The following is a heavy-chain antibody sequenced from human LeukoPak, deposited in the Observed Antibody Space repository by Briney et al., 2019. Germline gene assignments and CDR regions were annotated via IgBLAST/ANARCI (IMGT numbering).Heavy chain of an antibody. CDR3: AREGDSNYYSNDY. Sequence: PSETLSLTCTVSGGSISSGSYYWSWIRQPAGKGLEWIGRIYTSGSTNYNPSLKSRVTISVDTSKNQFSLKLSSVTAADTAVYYCAREGDSNYYSNDYWGQGTLVTVSS. CDR1: GGSISSGSYY. V-gene: IGHV4-61*02. D-gene: IGHD4-11*01. J-gene: IGHJ4*02. CDR2: IYTSGST.